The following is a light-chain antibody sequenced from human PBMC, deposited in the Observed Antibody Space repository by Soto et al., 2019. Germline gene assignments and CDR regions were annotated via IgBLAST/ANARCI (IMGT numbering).Light chain of an antibody. J-gene: IGLJ1*01. CDR2: DVS. Sequence: QSVLTQPASVSGSPGQSITISCTGTCSDVGAYNYDSWYQQYPGEAPKVIIYDVSHRPAGVSNRFSGSKSGNTASLTISGLQTQDEADYYCSSYTSATTYVFGTGTKLTVL. CDR1: CSDVGAYNY. V-gene: IGLV2-14*01. CDR3: SSYTSATTYV.